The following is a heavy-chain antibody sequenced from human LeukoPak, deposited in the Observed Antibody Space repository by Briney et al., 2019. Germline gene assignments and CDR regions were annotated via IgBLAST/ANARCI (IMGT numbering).Heavy chain of an antibody. CDR3: ARLSIAAAGRPLNY. D-gene: IGHD6-13*01. J-gene: IGHJ4*02. CDR1: GGSFSGYY. Sequence: PSETLSLTCAVYGGSFSGYYWSWIRQPPGKGLEWIGEINHSGSTNYNPSLKSRVTISVDTSKNQFSLKLSSVTAADTAVYYCARLSIAAAGRPLNYWGQGTLVTVSS. V-gene: IGHV4-34*01. CDR2: INHSGST.